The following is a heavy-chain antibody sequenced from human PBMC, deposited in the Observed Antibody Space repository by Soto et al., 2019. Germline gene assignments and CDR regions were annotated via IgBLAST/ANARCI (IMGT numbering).Heavy chain of an antibody. CDR1: GGSISSGDYC. Sequence: PSETLSLTCTVSGGSISSGDYCWSWIRQPPGKGLEWIGYIYYSGSTYYNPSLKSRVTISVDTSKNQFALKLSSVTAADSAVYYCARVGATRLWFDPWGQGTLGTVSS. CDR3: ARVGATRLWFDP. CDR2: IYYSGST. J-gene: IGHJ5*02. V-gene: IGHV4-30-4*01. D-gene: IGHD3-3*01.